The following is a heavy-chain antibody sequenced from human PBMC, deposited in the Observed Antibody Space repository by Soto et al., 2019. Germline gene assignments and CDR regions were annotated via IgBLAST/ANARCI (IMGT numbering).Heavy chain of an antibody. CDR3: ARGRGYSYQNFFDH. CDR1: GGSNNGGGYY. D-gene: IGHD6-25*01. Sequence: QVQLQESGPGLVKPSQTLSLTCTVPGGSNNGGGYYWTWIRQHPGKGLEWLGNIYNSGTTYYNPSRGGRVSTSLDTSNIQYSLKMTSVTAADSTVYYCARGRGYSYQNFFDHWGQGTRVTVSS. J-gene: IGHJ5*02. V-gene: IGHV4-31*03. CDR2: IYNSGTT.